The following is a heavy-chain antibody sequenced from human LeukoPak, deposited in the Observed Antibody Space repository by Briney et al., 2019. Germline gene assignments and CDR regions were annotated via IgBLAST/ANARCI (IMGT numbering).Heavy chain of an antibody. D-gene: IGHD3/OR15-3a*01. Sequence: GGSLRLSCAASGFTVSSNYMSWVRQAPGKGLEWVSVIYSGGSTYYADSVKGRFTISRDNSKNTLYLQMNSLRAEDTAVYYCARLLDPGAGYWFDRWGQGTLVTVSS. CDR2: IYSGGST. CDR3: ARLLDPGAGYWFDR. J-gene: IGHJ5*02. V-gene: IGHV3-53*01. CDR1: GFTVSSNY.